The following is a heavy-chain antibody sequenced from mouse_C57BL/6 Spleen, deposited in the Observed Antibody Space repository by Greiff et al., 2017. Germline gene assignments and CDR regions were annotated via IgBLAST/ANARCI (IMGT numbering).Heavy chain of an antibody. CDR3: ARWLLRGDYFDY. CDR2: IYPGDGDT. Sequence: QVQLQQSGAELVKPGASVKISCKASGYAFSSYWMNWVKQRPGKGLEWIGQIYPGDGDTNYNGKFKGKATLTADKSSSTAYMQLSSLTSEDSAVYFCARWLLRGDYFDYWGQGTTLTVSS. D-gene: IGHD2-3*01. V-gene: IGHV1-80*01. CDR1: GYAFSSYW. J-gene: IGHJ2*01.